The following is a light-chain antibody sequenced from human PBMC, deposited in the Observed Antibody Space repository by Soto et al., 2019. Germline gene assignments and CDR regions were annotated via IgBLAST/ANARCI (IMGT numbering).Light chain of an antibody. CDR2: DSS. CDR3: QHRTNWPPGAP. Sequence: EIVFTKSPATLSLSPGERATLSCRDSHSISIYLAWYQQKPGQPPRCLIYDSSNRAAGIPDRFSGSVYGADFTLTSSSLAPEDFAVYYCQHRTNWPPGAPFGGWTKVQIK. V-gene: IGKV3-11*01. J-gene: IGKJ4*01. CDR1: HSISIY.